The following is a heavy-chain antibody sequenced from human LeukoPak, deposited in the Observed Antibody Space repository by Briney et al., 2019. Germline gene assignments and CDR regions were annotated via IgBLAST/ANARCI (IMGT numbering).Heavy chain of an antibody. Sequence: PGGSLRLSCAAAEFTFSDYYMSWSRQAAGKGLEWIGEINPSGSTSYNPSLKSRVTISVDTSKNQFSLKLSSVTAADTAVYYCARAVQLERPPPLIGYYYMDVWGKGTTVTVSS. CDR2: INPSGST. CDR3: ARAVQLERPPPLIGYYYMDV. D-gene: IGHD1-1*01. V-gene: IGHV4-34*01. CDR1: EFTFSDYY. J-gene: IGHJ6*03.